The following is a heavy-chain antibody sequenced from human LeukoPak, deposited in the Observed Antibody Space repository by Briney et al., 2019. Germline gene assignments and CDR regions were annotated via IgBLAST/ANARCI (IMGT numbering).Heavy chain of an antibody. V-gene: IGHV4-59*12. CDR2: IYYSGST. CDR1: GGSISSYY. CDR3: AKEHKEYDGSGYYYGY. J-gene: IGHJ4*02. D-gene: IGHD3-22*01. Sequence: SETLSLTCTVSGGSISSYYWSWIRQPPGKGLEWIGYIYYSGSTNYNPSLKSRVTMSVDTSKNQFSLILRSVTAADTAVYFCAKEHKEYDGSGYYYGYWGQGTLVTVSS.